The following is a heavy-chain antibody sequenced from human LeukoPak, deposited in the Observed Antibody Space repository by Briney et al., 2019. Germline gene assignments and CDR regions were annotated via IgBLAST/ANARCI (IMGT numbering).Heavy chain of an antibody. V-gene: IGHV4-59*08. Sequence: WETLSLTCTVSGGSISIYYWSWIRQPPGKGLEWLGFIYYSGNTNYSPSLKSRITISLDTSKNQFSLKLSSVTAADTAVYYCARRETGIRHDAFDIWGQGTMVTVSS. CDR2: IYYSGNT. CDR1: GGSISIYY. D-gene: IGHD3-9*01. J-gene: IGHJ3*02. CDR3: ARRETGIRHDAFDI.